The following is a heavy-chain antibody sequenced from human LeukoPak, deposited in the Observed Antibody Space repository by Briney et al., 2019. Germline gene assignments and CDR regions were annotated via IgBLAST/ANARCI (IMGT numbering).Heavy chain of an antibody. V-gene: IGHV4-59*01. J-gene: IGHJ5*02. CDR2: IYYSGST. CDR1: GGSISSYY. CDR3: ARMGATTGLAWSDP. Sequence: PSETLSLTCTVSGGSISSYYWSWIRQPPGKGLEWVGYIYYSGSTNYNPSLKSRVTISVDTSKNQFSLKLSSVTAADTAVYYCARMGATTGLAWSDPWGQGTLVTVSS. D-gene: IGHD1-26*01.